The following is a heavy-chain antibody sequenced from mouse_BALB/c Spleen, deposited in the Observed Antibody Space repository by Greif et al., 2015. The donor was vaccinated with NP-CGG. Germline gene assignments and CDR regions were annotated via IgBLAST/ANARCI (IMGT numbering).Heavy chain of an antibody. CDR1: GYTFTDYY. CDR3: ARDSRYFDV. J-gene: IGHJ1*01. Sequence: QVQLQQSGAELARPGASVKLSCKASGYTFTDYYINWVKQRTGQGLEWIGEIYPGGGNTYYNEKFKGKATLTADKSSSTAYMQLSSLTSEDSAVYFCARDSRYFDVWGAGTTVTVSS. CDR2: IYPGGGNT. V-gene: IGHV1-77*01.